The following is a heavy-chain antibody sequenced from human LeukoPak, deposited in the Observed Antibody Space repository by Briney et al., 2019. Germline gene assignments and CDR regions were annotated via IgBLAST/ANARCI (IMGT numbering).Heavy chain of an antibody. V-gene: IGHV1-2*02. CDR3: ARSPDILTGENFDY. J-gene: IGHJ4*02. CDR2: INPKSGGT. D-gene: IGHD3-9*01. Sequence: ASVKVSFKASGYIFTDYYMHWVRQAPGQGLGWMGWINPKSGGTNEAQKFHDRVTMTRDTSIRTAYTEVSRLRSDDTAVYYCARSPDILTGENFDYWGQGTLVTVSS. CDR1: GYIFTDYY.